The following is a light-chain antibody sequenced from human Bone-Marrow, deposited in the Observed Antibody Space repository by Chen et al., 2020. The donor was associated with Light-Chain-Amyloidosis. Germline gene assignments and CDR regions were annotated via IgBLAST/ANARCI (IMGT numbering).Light chain of an antibody. CDR1: DLPTKY. CDR2: RDT. J-gene: IGLJ2*01. Sequence: YELTQPPSLSVSPGQTSRITCAGDDLPTKYAYWYQQKPGQAPVLVIHRDTERPSGISERFSGSSSGTTATLTISGVQAEDEADYHCQSADSSGTYEVIFGGGTKLTVL. V-gene: IGLV3-25*03. CDR3: QSADSSGTYEVI.